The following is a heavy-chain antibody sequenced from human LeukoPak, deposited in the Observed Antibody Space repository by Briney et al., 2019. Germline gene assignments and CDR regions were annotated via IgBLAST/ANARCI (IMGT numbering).Heavy chain of an antibody. CDR1: GFPFSSYS. Sequence: GGSLRLSCVGSGFPFSSYSMNWVCQAPGKGLEWVSSIDLNGNHINYADSVKDRFTISRDNAKNSLFLQMDSLRVEDTAVYYCARDRGLGLPNWFTSWGQGTLVTVSS. V-gene: IGHV3-21*01. D-gene: IGHD2-15*01. CDR2: IDLNGNHI. J-gene: IGHJ5*01. CDR3: ARDRGLGLPNWFTS.